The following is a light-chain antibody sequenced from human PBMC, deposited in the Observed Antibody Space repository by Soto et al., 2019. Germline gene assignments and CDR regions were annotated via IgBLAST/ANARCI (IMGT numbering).Light chain of an antibody. V-gene: IGLV2-23*03. Sequence: QSVLTQPASVSGSPGRSITISCTGASSDVGSYNLVSWYQQHPGKAPKLIIYEGTKRPSGVSDRFSGSKSGNTASLTISGLQAEDGADYYCCSYAGSSTFVFGGGTKVTVL. J-gene: IGLJ2*01. CDR3: CSYAGSSTFV. CDR2: EGT. CDR1: SSDVGSYNL.